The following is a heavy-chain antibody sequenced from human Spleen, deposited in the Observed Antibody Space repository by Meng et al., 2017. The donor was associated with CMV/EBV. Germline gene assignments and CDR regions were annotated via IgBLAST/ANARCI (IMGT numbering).Heavy chain of an antibody. D-gene: IGHD3-3*01. CDR1: GFTFSSYS. J-gene: IGHJ4*02. CDR3: ARAITTVSDLFDY. V-gene: IGHV3-21*01. CDR2: ISSGSTYI. Sequence: GESLKISCAASGFTFSSYSMNWVRQAPGKGLEWVSSISSGSTYIYYADSVKGRFTISRDNAKNSLYLQMNSLRAEDMAVYYCARAITTVSDLFDYWGQGTLVTVSS.